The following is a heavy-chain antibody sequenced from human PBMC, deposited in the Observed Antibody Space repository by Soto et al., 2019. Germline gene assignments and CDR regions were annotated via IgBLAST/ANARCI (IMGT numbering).Heavy chain of an antibody. D-gene: IGHD3-10*01. CDR1: GFTFSSYA. CDR3: AKDNRGSGSYGWFDP. V-gene: IGHV3-23*01. Sequence: EVQVLASGGGLVQPGGSLRLSCAASGFTFSSYAMGWVRQAPGTGLQWVSSVSDSGNSAYYADSVNGRFTISRDNSKDTVFLQMNSLRAEDTAVYYCAKDNRGSGSYGWFDPWGQGTLVTVSS. CDR2: VSDSGNSA. J-gene: IGHJ5*02.